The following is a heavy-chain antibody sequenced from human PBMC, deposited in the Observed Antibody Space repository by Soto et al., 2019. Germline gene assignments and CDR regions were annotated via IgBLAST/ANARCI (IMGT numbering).Heavy chain of an antibody. V-gene: IGHV4-59*01. Sequence: QVQLQESGPGLLKPSETLSLTCTVSGDSISSYSWSWIRQPPGKGLEWIGYIFDSGSTNYNPSLTRRATISVDTSKTQFSLKVIAGTAADTAVYYCARAAQLSCHRWFDPWGQGTLVTVSS. CDR2: IFDSGST. CDR1: GDSISSYS. D-gene: IGHD3-10*01. CDR3: ARAAQLSCHRWFDP. J-gene: IGHJ5*02.